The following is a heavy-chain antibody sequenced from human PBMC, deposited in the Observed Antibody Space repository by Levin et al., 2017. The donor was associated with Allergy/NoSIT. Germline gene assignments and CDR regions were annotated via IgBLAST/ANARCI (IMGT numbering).Heavy chain of an antibody. CDR3: ARGDWGPTGIYDF. D-gene: IGHD2-21*02. CDR2: FYYSAIT. J-gene: IGHJ4*02. V-gene: IGHV4-61*01. CDR1: GGSVSSSSHF. Sequence: PGGSLRLSCTVSGGSVSSSSHFWNWIRQPPGKGLEWIGYFYYSAITNYNPSFKSRVTISIDASKNQISLKLSSVTAADTAVYYCARGDWGPTGIYDFWGLGTLVAVSS.